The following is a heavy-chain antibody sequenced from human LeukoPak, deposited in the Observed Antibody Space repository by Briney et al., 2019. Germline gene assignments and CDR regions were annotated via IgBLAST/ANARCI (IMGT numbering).Heavy chain of an antibody. Sequence: SETLSLTCTVSGGSISSYYWSWIRQPLGKGLEWIGYIYYSGSTNYNPSLKSRVTISVDTSKNQFSLKLSSVTAADTAVYYCARATTVTTSRDAFDIWGQGTMVTVSS. CDR3: ARATTVTTSRDAFDI. CDR1: GGSISSYY. V-gene: IGHV4-59*01. CDR2: IYYSGST. D-gene: IGHD4-17*01. J-gene: IGHJ3*02.